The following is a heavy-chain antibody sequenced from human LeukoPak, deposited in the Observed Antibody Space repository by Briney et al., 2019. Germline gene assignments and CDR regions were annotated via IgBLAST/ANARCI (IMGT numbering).Heavy chain of an antibody. J-gene: IGHJ4*02. CDR3: ARVAVGEYNFHH. D-gene: IGHD6-19*01. V-gene: IGHV3-74*01. CDR1: EFTFSTYW. Sequence: GGSLRLSCAASEFTFSTYWMHWVRQAPGKGLVWVSRINPDGSTASYAGSVEGRFTISRDNAKNTLYLQMNSLRAEDTAVYFCARVAVGEYNFHHWGQGTLVTVSS. CDR2: INPDGSTA.